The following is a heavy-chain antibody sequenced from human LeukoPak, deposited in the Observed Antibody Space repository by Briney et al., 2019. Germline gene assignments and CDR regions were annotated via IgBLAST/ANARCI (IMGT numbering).Heavy chain of an antibody. D-gene: IGHD5-18*01. Sequence: GGSLRLSCAASGFTFSSCEMNWVRQAPGKGLEWVSYISSSGSTIYYADSVKGRFTISRDNAKNSLYLQMNSLRAEDTAVYYCARRGYSYGYDYWGQGTLVTVSS. CDR3: ARRGYSYGYDY. CDR1: GFTFSSCE. J-gene: IGHJ4*02. CDR2: ISSSGSTI. V-gene: IGHV3-48*03.